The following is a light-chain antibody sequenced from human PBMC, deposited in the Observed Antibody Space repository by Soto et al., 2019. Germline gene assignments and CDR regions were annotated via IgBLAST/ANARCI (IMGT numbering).Light chain of an antibody. CDR3: QQYNNWPRT. V-gene: IGKV3-15*01. J-gene: IGKJ2*01. CDR1: QSVSSN. Sequence: EIVMTQSPATLSVSPGERATLSCRASQSVSSNLAWYQQKPGQAPRLLIYGASTRATGIPARFSGSGSGTEFTLTLSSLQSEDFAVYYCQQYNNWPRTFCQGTKLEIK. CDR2: GAS.